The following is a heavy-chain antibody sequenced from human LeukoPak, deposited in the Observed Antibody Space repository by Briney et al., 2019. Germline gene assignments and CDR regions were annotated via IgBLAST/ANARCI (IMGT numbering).Heavy chain of an antibody. CDR2: IYTSGST. D-gene: IGHD3-10*01. V-gene: IGHV4-61*02. J-gene: IGHJ4*02. CDR1: GGSLSSGSDY. CDR3: ARGSFYYFDY. Sequence: SQTLSLTCTVSGGSLSSGSDYWSWIRQPAGKGLEWIGRIYTSGSTNYNPSLKSRVTISVDTSKNQFSLKLSSVTAADTAVYYCARGSFYYFDYWGQGTLVTVSS.